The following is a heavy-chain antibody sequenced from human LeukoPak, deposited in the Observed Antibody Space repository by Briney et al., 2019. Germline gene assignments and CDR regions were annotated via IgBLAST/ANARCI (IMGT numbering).Heavy chain of an antibody. D-gene: IGHD5-24*01. CDR1: GGSISSYY. Sequence: SETLSLTCTVSGGSISSYYWSWIRQPPGKGLEWIGYIYTSGSTNYNPSLKSRVTISVDTSKNQFSLKLSSVTAADTAVYYCARHAPLRAGYKLDAFDIWGQGTMVTVSS. J-gene: IGHJ3*02. V-gene: IGHV4-4*09. CDR2: IYTSGST. CDR3: ARHAPLRAGYKLDAFDI.